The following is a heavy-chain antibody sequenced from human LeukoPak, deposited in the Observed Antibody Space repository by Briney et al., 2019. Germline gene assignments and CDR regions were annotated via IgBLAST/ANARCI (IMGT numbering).Heavy chain of an antibody. CDR3: ASDRERDV. V-gene: IGHV4-59*01. CDR2: ISDSGTT. CDR1: GGSISGDY. J-gene: IGHJ6*04. Sequence: PSETLSLTCSVSGGSISGDYWNWIRQPPGKGLEWIGYISDSGTTTYNPSLRSRVSMSLDTSENQFSLHVTSVTAADTAVYYCASDRERDVWGKGTTVTVSS.